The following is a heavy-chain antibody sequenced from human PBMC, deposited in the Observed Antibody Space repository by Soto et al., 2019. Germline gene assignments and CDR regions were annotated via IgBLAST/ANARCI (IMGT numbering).Heavy chain of an antibody. CDR1: GFTFSSYG. J-gene: IGHJ3*02. CDR2: IWYDGSNK. V-gene: IGHV3-33*08. CDR3: ARRMVIADAFDI. Sequence: GGSLRLSCAASGFTFSSYGMHWVRRAPGKGLEWVAVIWYDGSNKYYADSVKGRFTISRDNSKNTLYLQMNSLRAEDTAVYYCARRMVIADAFDIWGQGTMVTVSS. D-gene: IGHD2-21*01.